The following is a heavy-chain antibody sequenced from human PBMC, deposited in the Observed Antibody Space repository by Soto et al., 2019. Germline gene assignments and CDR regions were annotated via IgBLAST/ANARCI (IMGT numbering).Heavy chain of an antibody. D-gene: IGHD6-19*01. CDR2: INAGNGNT. CDR1: GYTFTGYA. Sequence: ASVKVSCKASGYTFTGYAMHWVRQAPGQRLEWMGWINAGNGNTKYSQKFQGRVTITRDTSASAAYMELSSLSSEDTVVYYCARAVAVAADFDYWGQGTLVTVSS. V-gene: IGHV1-3*01. J-gene: IGHJ4*02. CDR3: ARAVAVAADFDY.